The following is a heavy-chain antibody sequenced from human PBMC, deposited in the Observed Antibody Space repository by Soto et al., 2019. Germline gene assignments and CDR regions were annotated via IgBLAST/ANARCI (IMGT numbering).Heavy chain of an antibody. CDR1: GFSLSTSGVA. D-gene: IGHD6-19*01. Sequence: QITLKESGPTLVKPTQTLTLTCTFSGFSLSTSGVAVGWIRQPPGKALEWLSLIYWDDDKRYSPSLNSRLTITKDNSKNQVVLTMTNMDPVDTATYYCVHSVTGYSTGWPFDHWGQGTLVTVSS. CDR3: VHSVTGYSTGWPFDH. V-gene: IGHV2-5*02. J-gene: IGHJ4*02. CDR2: IYWDDDK.